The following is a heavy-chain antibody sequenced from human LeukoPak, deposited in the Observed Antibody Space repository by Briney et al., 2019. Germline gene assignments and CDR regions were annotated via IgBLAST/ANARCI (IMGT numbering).Heavy chain of an antibody. D-gene: IGHD3-3*02. CDR3: ARDLSTADAFDI. CDR2: ISGSSSYI. V-gene: IGHV3-21*01. Sequence: GGSLRLSCAASGFTFSSYAMSWVRQAPGKGLEWASSISGSSSYIYYADSVKGRFTISRDNAKNSLYLQMNSLRAEDTAVYYCARDLSTADAFDIWGQGTMVTVSS. CDR1: GFTFSSYA. J-gene: IGHJ3*02.